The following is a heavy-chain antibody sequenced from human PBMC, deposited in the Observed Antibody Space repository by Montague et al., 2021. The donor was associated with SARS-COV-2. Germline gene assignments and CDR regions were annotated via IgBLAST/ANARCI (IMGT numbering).Heavy chain of an antibody. CDR1: GFTFSSYE. J-gene: IGHJ6*02. CDR3: ARNLPLIIMVRGVTFGYYGMDV. CDR2: ISSSGSTI. V-gene: IGHV3-48*03. D-gene: IGHD3-10*01. Sequence: FLRLSCAASGFTFSSYEMNWVRQAPGKGLEWVSYISSSGSTIYYADSVKGRFTISRGNAKNSLYLQMNSLRAEDTAVYYCARNLPLIIMVRGVTFGYYGMDVWGQGTTVTVSS.